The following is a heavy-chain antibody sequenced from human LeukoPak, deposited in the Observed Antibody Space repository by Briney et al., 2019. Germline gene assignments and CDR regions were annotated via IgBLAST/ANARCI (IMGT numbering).Heavy chain of an antibody. D-gene: IGHD3-3*01. V-gene: IGHV3-23*01. CDR1: GFTFSSYA. Sequence: GGSLRLSCAASGFTFSSYAMSWVRQAPGKGLEWVSAISGSGGSTYYADSVKGRFTISRDNSKNTLYLQMNSLRAEDTAVYYCAKVASTTIFGVVIKGGWFGPWGQGTLVTVSS. CDR3: AKVASTTIFGVVIKGGWFGP. J-gene: IGHJ5*02. CDR2: ISGSGGST.